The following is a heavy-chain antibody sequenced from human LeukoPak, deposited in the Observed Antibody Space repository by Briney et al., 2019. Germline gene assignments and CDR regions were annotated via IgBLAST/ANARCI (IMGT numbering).Heavy chain of an antibody. D-gene: IGHD5-12*01. CDR3: AKDWSDIVATPVDY. CDR2: ISWNSGSI. J-gene: IGHJ4*02. V-gene: IGHV3-9*01. Sequence: GRSLRLSCAASGFTFDDYAMHWVRQAPGKGLEWVSGISWNSGSIGYADSVKGRFTISRDNAKNSLYLQMNSLRAEDTALYYCAKDWSDIVATPVDYWGQGTLVTVSS. CDR1: GFTFDDYA.